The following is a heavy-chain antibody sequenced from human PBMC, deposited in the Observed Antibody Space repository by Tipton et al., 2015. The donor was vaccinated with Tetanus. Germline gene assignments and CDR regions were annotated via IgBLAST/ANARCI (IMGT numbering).Heavy chain of an antibody. CDR1: GGSISSSSYY. V-gene: IGHV4-39*07. J-gene: IGHJ4*02. D-gene: IGHD5-18*01. Sequence: TLSLTCTVSGGSISSSSYYWGWIRQPPGKGLEWIGRIYTSGSTNYNPSLKSRVTMSVDTSKNQFSLKLSSVTAADTAVYYCARDSVDTAMGGLDYWGQGTLVTVSS. CDR3: ARDSVDTAMGGLDY. CDR2: IYTSGST.